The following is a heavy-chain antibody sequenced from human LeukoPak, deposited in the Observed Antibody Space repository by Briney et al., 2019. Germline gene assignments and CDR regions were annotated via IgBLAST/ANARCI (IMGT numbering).Heavy chain of an antibody. Sequence: PGGSLRLSCAASGFTFSSYAMSWVRLAPGKGLEWVSVISGSAYTTHYADSVKGRFTISRDNSKNTLYLQMNSLRAEDTAVYYCAKRPRLWGQGLDYYYYMDVWGKGTTVTVSS. CDR3: AKRPRLWGQGLDYYYYMDV. J-gene: IGHJ6*03. D-gene: IGHD2-21*01. CDR1: GFTFSSYA. V-gene: IGHV3-23*01. CDR2: ISGSAYTT.